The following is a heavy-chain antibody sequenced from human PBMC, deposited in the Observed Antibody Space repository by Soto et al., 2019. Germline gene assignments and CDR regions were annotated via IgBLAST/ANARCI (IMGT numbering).Heavy chain of an antibody. CDR3: ARHTPAISISDH. J-gene: IGHJ4*02. D-gene: IGHD2-15*01. CDR2: IYYSGST. V-gene: IGHV4-39*01. CDR1: GGSISSSSAY. Sequence: SETLSLTCTVTGGSISSSSAYWGWFRQPPGKGLEWIGSIYYSGSTYYNPSLKSRVTISVDTSKNQFSLKLSSVTAADTAVYYCARHTPAISISDHWGQGTLVTVS.